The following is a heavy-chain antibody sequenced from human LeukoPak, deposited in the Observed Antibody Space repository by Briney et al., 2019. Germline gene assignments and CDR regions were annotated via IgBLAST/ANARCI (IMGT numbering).Heavy chain of an antibody. Sequence: GRSLRLSCAASGFTFSSYAMHWVRQAPGKGLEWVAVISYDGSNKYYADSVKGRFTISRDNSKNTLYLQMNSLRAEDTAVYYCARERVAYYYYYGMDVWGQGTTVTVSS. D-gene: IGHD3-3*01. CDR1: GFTFSSYA. J-gene: IGHJ6*02. CDR2: ISYDGSNK. V-gene: IGHV3-30-3*01. CDR3: ARERVAYYYYYGMDV.